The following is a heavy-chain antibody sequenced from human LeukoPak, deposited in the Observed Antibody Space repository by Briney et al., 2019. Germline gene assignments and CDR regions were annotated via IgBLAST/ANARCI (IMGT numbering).Heavy chain of an antibody. CDR3: ARDAQDYYDSSGYDL. D-gene: IGHD3-22*01. V-gene: IGHV4-61*01. CDR1: GGSISSSNYY. Sequence: PSETLSLTCSVSGGSISSSNYYWSWIRQHPGKGLEWIGYIYYSGSTNYDPSLKSRVTISVDTSKNQFSLKLSSVTAADTAVYYCARDAQDYYDSSGYDLWGQGTLVTVSS. CDR2: IYYSGST. J-gene: IGHJ4*02.